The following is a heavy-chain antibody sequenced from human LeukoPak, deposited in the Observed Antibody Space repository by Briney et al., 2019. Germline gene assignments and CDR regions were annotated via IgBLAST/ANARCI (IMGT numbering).Heavy chain of an antibody. Sequence: PSETLSLTCTVSGGSISSGGYYWSWIRQHPGKGLEWIGYIYYSGSTYYNPSLKSRVTISVDRSNNQFSLKLSSVTAADTAVYYCARGRLGRDGYNPYYFDYWGQGTLVTVSS. CDR1: GGSISSGGYY. J-gene: IGHJ4*02. V-gene: IGHV4-31*03. CDR3: ARGRLGRDGYNPYYFDY. D-gene: IGHD5-24*01. CDR2: IYYSGST.